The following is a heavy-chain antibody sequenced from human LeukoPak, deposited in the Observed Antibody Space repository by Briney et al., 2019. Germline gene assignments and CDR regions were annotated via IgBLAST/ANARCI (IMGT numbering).Heavy chain of an antibody. V-gene: IGHV4-59*08. CDR1: GDSISSYY. Sequence: SETLSPTCTVSGDSISSYYWSWIRQPPGKGLEWIGYLYYSGRTNYNPSLKSRVTISLDTSKNQFSLNLSSVTAADTAVYFCARTYQNYYYAMDVWGPGTTVTVSS. CDR3: ARTYQNYYYAMDV. D-gene: IGHD2-2*01. J-gene: IGHJ6*02. CDR2: LYYSGRT.